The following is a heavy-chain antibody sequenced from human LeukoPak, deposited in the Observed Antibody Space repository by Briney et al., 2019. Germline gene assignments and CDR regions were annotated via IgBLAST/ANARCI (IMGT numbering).Heavy chain of an antibody. CDR3: ARDPLGGRGSSFDY. CDR2: MYHIGST. D-gene: IGHD3-16*01. Sequence: SETLSLTCAVSGYSISSGYYWGWIRQPPGKGLEWIGRMYHIGSTDYNPSLKSRVTISVDTSKNQFSLKLSSVTAEDTAVYYCARDPLGGRGSSFDYWGQGTLVTVSS. CDR1: GYSISSGYY. J-gene: IGHJ4*02. V-gene: IGHV4-38-2*02.